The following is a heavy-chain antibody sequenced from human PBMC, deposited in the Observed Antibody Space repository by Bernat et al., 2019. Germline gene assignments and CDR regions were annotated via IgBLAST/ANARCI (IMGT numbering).Heavy chain of an antibody. CDR1: GFTISDYY. Sequence: QVQLVESGGGLVKPGGSLRLACAASGFTISDYYMGWIRQAPGKGLEWVSYISSTSSYTNYADSVRGRFTISRDNGKNSVYLQMSSLTPEDTAVYYCARDVFYSDYFYGMDVWGQGTTVTVSS. CDR3: ARDVFYSDYFYGMDV. J-gene: IGHJ6*02. D-gene: IGHD2-21*01. CDR2: ISSTSSYT. V-gene: IGHV3-11*05.